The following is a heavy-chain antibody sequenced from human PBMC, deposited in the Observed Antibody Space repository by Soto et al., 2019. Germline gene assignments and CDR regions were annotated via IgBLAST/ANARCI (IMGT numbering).Heavy chain of an antibody. D-gene: IGHD2-15*01. CDR3: ARDIDG. CDR1: GFTFSSYS. CDR2: ISSSSSTI. Sequence: EVQVVESGGGLVQPGGSLRLSCAASGFTFSSYSMNWVRQAPGKGLEWVSYISSSSSTIFYADSVKGRFTISRDNAKNSLYLQMNSLRPEDTAVYYCARDIDGGGQGTLVTVSS. J-gene: IGHJ4*02. V-gene: IGHV3-48*01.